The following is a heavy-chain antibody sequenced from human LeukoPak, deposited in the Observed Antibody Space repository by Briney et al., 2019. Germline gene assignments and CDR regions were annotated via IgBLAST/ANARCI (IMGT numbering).Heavy chain of an antibody. V-gene: IGHV3-30-3*01. CDR1: GFTFSSYT. D-gene: IGHD3-3*01. Sequence: GGSLRLSCAVSGFTFSSYTMHWVRQAPGKGLEWVAVISYDGSNEYYADSVKGRFTISRDNSKNTLYLQMNSLRAEDTAVYYCARPLGLWLLLGHAFDIWGQGTMVTVSS. CDR2: ISYDGSNE. CDR3: ARPLGLWLLLGHAFDI. J-gene: IGHJ3*02.